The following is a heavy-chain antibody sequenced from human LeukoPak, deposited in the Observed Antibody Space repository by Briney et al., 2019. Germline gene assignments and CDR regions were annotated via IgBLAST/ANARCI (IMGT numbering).Heavy chain of an antibody. CDR3: ARASCSSTSCRAYYYYYMDV. CDR2: IIPTFGTA. D-gene: IGHD2-2*01. CDR1: GGTFSSYA. Sequence: ASVKVSCKASGGTFSSYAISWVRQAPGQGLEWMGGIIPTFGTANYAQKFQGRVTITADESTSTAYMELSSLRSEDTAVYYCARASCSSTSCRAYYYYYMDVWGKGTTVTVSS. J-gene: IGHJ6*03. V-gene: IGHV1-69*13.